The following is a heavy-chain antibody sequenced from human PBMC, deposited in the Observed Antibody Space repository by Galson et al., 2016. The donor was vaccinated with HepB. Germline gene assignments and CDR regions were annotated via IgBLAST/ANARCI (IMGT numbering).Heavy chain of an antibody. CDR1: GYTFIDYF. CDR3: ARVYGPTARIDP. J-gene: IGHJ5*02. D-gene: IGHD4-17*01. CDR2: LNPRSGDT. Sequence: SVKVSCKASGYTFIDYFLHWVRQAPGQGLEWLGRLNPRSGDTNYAQNFQGRVTLTRDTAIPTASMELSGLTFDDTAVYYCARVYGPTARIDPWGQGTLVTVSS. V-gene: IGHV1-2*02.